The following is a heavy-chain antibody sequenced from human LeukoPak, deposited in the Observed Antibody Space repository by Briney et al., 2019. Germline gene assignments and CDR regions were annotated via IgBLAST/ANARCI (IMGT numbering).Heavy chain of an antibody. J-gene: IGHJ4*02. CDR2: ISSSSSYI. CDR3: ARGDGRDLLDY. Sequence: GGSLRLSCAASGFTVSSSNYMNWVRQAPGKGLEWVSSISSSSSYIFYADSVKGRFTISRDNAKNSLYLQMNSLGAEDTAVYYCARGDGRDLLDYWGQGTLVTVSS. D-gene: IGHD1-26*01. CDR1: GFTVSSSNY. V-gene: IGHV3-21*01.